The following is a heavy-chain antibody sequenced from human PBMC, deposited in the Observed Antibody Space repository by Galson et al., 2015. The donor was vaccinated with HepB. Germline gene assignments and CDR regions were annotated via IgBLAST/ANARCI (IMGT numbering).Heavy chain of an antibody. D-gene: IGHD7-27*01. CDR3: AKDTGTGDGHLDY. CDR1: GFTFSTYA. V-gene: IGHV3-23*01. Sequence: SLRLSCAASGFTFSTYAMTWVRQAPGKGLEWVSVISGTDGSTYYADSVKGRFTISRDNSKNTLYMQLNSLRAEDTAVYYCAKDTGTGDGHLDYWGQGTLVTVSS. J-gene: IGHJ4*02. CDR2: ISGTDGST.